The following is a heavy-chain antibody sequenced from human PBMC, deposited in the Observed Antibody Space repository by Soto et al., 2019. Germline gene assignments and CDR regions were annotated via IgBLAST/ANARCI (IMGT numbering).Heavy chain of an antibody. D-gene: IGHD3-10*01. J-gene: IGHJ4*02. Sequence: QVQLVQSGAEVKKPGSSVRVSCKASCDTFTFYSINWVRQAPGLGLEWMGRINPILSMSNYAQRFQGRVTMTADKSTSTAYMELSSLRSEDTAMYYCASSYGSGYRAFDYWGQGALVTVSS. V-gene: IGHV1-69*02. CDR3: ASSYGSGYRAFDY. CDR1: CDTFTFYS. CDR2: INPILSMS.